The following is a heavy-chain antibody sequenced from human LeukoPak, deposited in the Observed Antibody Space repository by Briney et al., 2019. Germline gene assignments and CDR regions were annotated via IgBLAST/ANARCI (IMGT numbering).Heavy chain of an antibody. CDR1: GFTFSSYG. D-gene: IGHD3-22*01. J-gene: IGHJ4*02. CDR2: IWYDGSNK. CDR3: ARDADYYDSSGLDY. V-gene: IGHV3-33*08. Sequence: GGSLRLSCAASGFTFSSYGMHWVRQASGKGLEWVAVIWYDGSNKYYADSVKGRFTISRDNSKNTLYLQMNSLRAEDTAVYYCARDADYYDSSGLDYWGQGTLVTVSS.